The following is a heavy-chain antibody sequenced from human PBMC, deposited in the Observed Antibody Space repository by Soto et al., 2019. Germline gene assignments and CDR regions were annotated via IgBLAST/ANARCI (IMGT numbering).Heavy chain of an antibody. CDR3: SFDY. D-gene: IGHD4-17*01. CDR2: IRGNGGRT. CDR1: GFTFSSYA. J-gene: IGHJ4*02. Sequence: PGGSLRLSCSASGFTFSSYAMHWVRQAPGKGLEYVSAIRGNGGRTHYADSMKGRFTISRDNSKNTLSLQMSSLRVPSTTVVAYSFDYWGQGTLVTVSS. V-gene: IGHV3-64D*06.